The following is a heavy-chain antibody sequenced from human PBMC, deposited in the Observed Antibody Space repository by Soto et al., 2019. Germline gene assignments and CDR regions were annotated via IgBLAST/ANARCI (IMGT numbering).Heavy chain of an antibody. J-gene: IGHJ4*02. Sequence: QVQLVQSEGEVKKPGASVKISCRASGYTFTSYAINWVRQAPGQGLEWMGWISAHSGNTNYAQKVQGRVTMTTDTSTSTAYMELRSLRSGGTPTYYCARIAASGIVHDFDFWRQGTLVNVSS. V-gene: IGHV1-18*01. CDR1: GYTFTSYA. CDR3: ARIAASGIVHDFDF. CDR2: ISAHSGNT. D-gene: IGHD6-13*01.